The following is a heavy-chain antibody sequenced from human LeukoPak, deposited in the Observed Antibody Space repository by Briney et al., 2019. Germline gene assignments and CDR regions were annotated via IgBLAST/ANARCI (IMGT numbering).Heavy chain of an antibody. Sequence: GGSLRLSCAASGFTYSSYSMNWVRQAPGKGLEWVSYINSSSSNIYYADSVKGRFTISRDNAKNSLYLQMNSLRAEDTAVYYCAREWYYDFWSGYPGALQFDPWGQGTLVTVSS. CDR3: AREWYYDFWSGYPGALQFDP. V-gene: IGHV3-48*01. CDR1: GFTYSSYS. J-gene: IGHJ5*02. D-gene: IGHD3-3*01. CDR2: INSSSSNI.